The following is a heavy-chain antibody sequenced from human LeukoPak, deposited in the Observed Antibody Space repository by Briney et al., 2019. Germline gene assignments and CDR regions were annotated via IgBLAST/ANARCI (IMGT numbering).Heavy chain of an antibody. CDR2: ISGSGGST. V-gene: IGHV3-23*01. D-gene: IGHD3-22*01. Sequence: GGSLRLSCAASGFTFSSYAMSWVRQAPGKGLEWVSAISGSGGSTYYADSVKGRFTISRDNSKNTLYLQMNSLRAEDTAVYYCAKGAPYYYDSSGYYADYGMDVWGQGTTVTVSS. CDR1: GFTFSSYA. CDR3: AKGAPYYYDSSGYYADYGMDV. J-gene: IGHJ6*02.